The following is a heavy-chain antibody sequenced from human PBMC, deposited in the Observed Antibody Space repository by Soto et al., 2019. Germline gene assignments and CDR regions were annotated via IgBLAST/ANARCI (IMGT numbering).Heavy chain of an antibody. Sequence: QVHLVQSGAEVKKPGASVKVSCQGSGYAFTTYGITWVRQAPGQGLEWMGWISAHNGNTNYAQKLQGRVTVTRDTSTSTAYMELRSLRYDDTAVYYCARDKDRLQFGGNYYYAMDVWGQGTTVTVSS. CDR2: ISAHNGNT. CDR1: GYAFTTYG. CDR3: ARDKDRLQFGGNYYYAMDV. J-gene: IGHJ6*02. V-gene: IGHV1-18*01. D-gene: IGHD5-12*01.